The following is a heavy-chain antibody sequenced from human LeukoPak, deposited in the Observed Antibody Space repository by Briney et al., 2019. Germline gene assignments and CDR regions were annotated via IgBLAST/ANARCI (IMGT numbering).Heavy chain of an antibody. V-gene: IGHV4-34*01. CDR2: INHSGST. D-gene: IGHD2-8*01. Sequence: SETLSLTCAVYGGSFSDYYWSWIRQPPGKGLEWIGEINHSGSTNYNPSLKSRVTMSVDTSKNQFSLKLSSVTAADTAVYYCARDVPYCTNGICYVRDYYYYMDVWGKGTTITVSS. CDR3: ARDVPYCTNGICYVRDYYYYMDV. J-gene: IGHJ6*03. CDR1: GGSFSDYY.